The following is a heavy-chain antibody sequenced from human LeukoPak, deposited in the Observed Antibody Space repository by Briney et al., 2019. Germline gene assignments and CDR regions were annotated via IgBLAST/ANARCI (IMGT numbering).Heavy chain of an antibody. V-gene: IGHV3-21*01. CDR2: ISSSSSYI. D-gene: IGHD4-23*01. CDR1: GFTFSGYD. J-gene: IGHJ4*02. Sequence: GGSLRLSCAASGFTFSGYDMNWVRQAPGKGLEWVSSISSSSSYIYYADSVKGRFTISRDNAKNSLYLQMNSLRAEDTAVYYCARAPHYGGFDYWGQGTLVTVSS. CDR3: ARAPHYGGFDY.